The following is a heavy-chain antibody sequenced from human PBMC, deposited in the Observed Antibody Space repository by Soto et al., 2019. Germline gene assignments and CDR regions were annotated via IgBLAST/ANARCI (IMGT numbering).Heavy chain of an antibody. CDR3: ARDRAGIAAATVASYYYYGMDV. Sequence: ASVKVSCKASGGTFSSYAISWVRQAPGQGLEWMGGIIPIFGTANYAQKFQGRVTITADESTSTAYMELSSLRSEDTAVYYCARDRAGIAAATVASYYYYGMDVWGQGTTVTVSS. CDR2: IIPIFGTA. D-gene: IGHD6-13*01. V-gene: IGHV1-69*13. CDR1: GGTFSSYA. J-gene: IGHJ6*02.